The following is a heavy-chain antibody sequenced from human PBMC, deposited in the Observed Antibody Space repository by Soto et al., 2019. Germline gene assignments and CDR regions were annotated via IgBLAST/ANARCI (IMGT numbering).Heavy chain of an antibody. J-gene: IGHJ6*02. V-gene: IGHV6-1*01. D-gene: IGHD5-12*01. CDR2: TYYRSKWYF. CDR1: GDSVSRNSAA. CDR3: ARDRAIVATIGEDYYYYYGMDV. Sequence: SQTRSLTWPISGDSVSRNSAAWNWIRQSPSIGLEWLGRTYYRSKWYFDYAVSVKSRITFNPDTSKNQFSLQLNSVAPEDTAVYYCARDRAIVATIGEDYYYYYGMDVWGQGTTVTVS.